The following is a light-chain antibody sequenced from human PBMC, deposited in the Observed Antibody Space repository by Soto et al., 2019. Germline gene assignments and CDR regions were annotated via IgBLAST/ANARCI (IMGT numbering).Light chain of an antibody. CDR3: QPDGSSPYN. V-gene: IGKV3-20*01. J-gene: IGKJ2*01. CDR1: QSVSSSY. Sequence: EIVLTQSPGTLSLSPGERATLACRASQSVSSSYLAWYQQKPGQAPRLLIYGASSRATGIPDTFSGSGSWTDFNLTISRLEPEAVAVAYYQPDGSSPYNFGQGTKLVIK. CDR2: GAS.